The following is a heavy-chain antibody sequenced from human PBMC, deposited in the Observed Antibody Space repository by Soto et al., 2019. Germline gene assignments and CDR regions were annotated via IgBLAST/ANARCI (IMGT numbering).Heavy chain of an antibody. V-gene: IGHV4-59*08. D-gene: IGHD3-10*01. J-gene: IGHJ6*02. CDR2: VHHSWGS. Sequence: SETPSLTCTVSGGSISSYYWSWFRQSPGKRMEWIGYVHHSWGSSYNPSLQSRVAISLDTSKSQFSLKVTSVTATDTAVYYCARQGFGPLHGLVDVWGQGTTVTVSS. CDR1: GGSISSYY. CDR3: ARQGFGPLHGLVDV.